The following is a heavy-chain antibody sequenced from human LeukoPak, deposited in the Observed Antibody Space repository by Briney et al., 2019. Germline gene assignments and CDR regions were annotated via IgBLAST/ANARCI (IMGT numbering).Heavy chain of an antibody. V-gene: IGHV4-59*12. Sequence: SETLSLTCTVSGASISSYFWTWIRQSPGKGLEWIGYISNIGTTNYNPSLKSRVTISGDTSKNQFSLKLSSVTAADTAVYYCARYDFWSGYYVYWGQGTLVTVSS. CDR1: GASISSYF. CDR3: ARYDFWSGYYVY. CDR2: ISNIGTT. D-gene: IGHD3-3*01. J-gene: IGHJ4*02.